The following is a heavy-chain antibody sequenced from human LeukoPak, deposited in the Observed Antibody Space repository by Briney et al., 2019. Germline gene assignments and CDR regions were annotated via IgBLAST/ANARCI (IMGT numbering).Heavy chain of an antibody. CDR3: AGGYTSDY. D-gene: IGHD5-12*01. V-gene: IGHV4-34*01. Sequence: SETLSLTCAVYGGSFSGYYWSWIRQPPGKGLEWIGEINHSGSTNYNPSLKSRVTISVDTSKNQFSLKLSSVTAADTAVYYCAGGYTSDYWGQGTLVTVSS. CDR1: GGSFSGYY. CDR2: INHSGST. J-gene: IGHJ4*02.